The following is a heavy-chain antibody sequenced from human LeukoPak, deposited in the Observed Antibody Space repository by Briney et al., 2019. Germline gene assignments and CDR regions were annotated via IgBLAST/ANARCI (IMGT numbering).Heavy chain of an antibody. Sequence: GGSLRLTCAASGFTLSSHWMTWVRQAPGKGLEWVANINQDGSAKYYVDSVKGRFTISRDNAKNSMYLQMNSLRAEDTAVHYCARWEIRGTAHQLDYWGQGTLVTVSS. CDR2: INQDGSAK. CDR1: GFTLSSHW. V-gene: IGHV3-7*01. CDR3: ARWEIRGTAHQLDY. D-gene: IGHD1-7*01. J-gene: IGHJ4*02.